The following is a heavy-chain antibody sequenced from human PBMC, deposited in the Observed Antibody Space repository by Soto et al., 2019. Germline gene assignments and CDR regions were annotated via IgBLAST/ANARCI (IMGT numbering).Heavy chain of an antibody. V-gene: IGHV1-46*03. Sequence: QVQLVQSGAEVKKPGASVKVSCKASGYTFTSHYMHWVRQAPGQGLEWMGIINPSGGTTSYAQKFQGRVTMTRDTSTSTVYMEVSSLRSGDSAVYYCVRDVVVPAAGYMDVWGKGTPVTVSS. J-gene: IGHJ6*03. CDR1: GYTFTSHY. CDR2: INPSGGTT. D-gene: IGHD2-2*01. CDR3: VRDVVVPAAGYMDV.